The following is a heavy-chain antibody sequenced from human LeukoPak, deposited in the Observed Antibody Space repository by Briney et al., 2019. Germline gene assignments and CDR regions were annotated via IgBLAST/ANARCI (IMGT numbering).Heavy chain of an antibody. CDR2: ISGSSRPI. V-gene: IGHV3-48*01. D-gene: IGHD5-24*01. J-gene: IGHJ4*02. Sequence: GGSLRLSCAASGFTFSSYSMNWVRQAPGRGLEWVSYISGSSRPIYYADSVKGRFTISRDNAKNSLYLQMNSLRSEDTAVYYCARDAGYLEMATMRFDYWGQGTLVTVSS. CDR1: GFTFSSYS. CDR3: ARDAGYLEMATMRFDY.